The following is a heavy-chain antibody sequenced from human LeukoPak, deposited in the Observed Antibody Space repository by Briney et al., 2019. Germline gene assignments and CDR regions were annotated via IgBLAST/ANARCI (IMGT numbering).Heavy chain of an antibody. CDR3: ARGGTSRAGVYDY. CDR2: IYYSGST. Sequence: KASQTLSLTCTVSGDPISSDAYYWSWIRQPPGKGLEWIGYIYYSGSTNYNPSLKSRVTISVDTSENQFSLKLRSVTVADTALYYCARGGTSRAGVYDYWGQGTLVTVSS. CDR1: GDPISSDAYY. D-gene: IGHD2-2*01. V-gene: IGHV4-61*08. J-gene: IGHJ4*02.